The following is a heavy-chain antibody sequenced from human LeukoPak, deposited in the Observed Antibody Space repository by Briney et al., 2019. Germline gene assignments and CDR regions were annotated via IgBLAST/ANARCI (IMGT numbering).Heavy chain of an antibody. Sequence: GRSLRLSCAASGFTFSSYAMHWVRQAPGKGLEWVAVISYDGSNKYYADSVKGRFTISRDNSKNTLYLQINSLRAEDTAVYYCARGGYDFWSGYPMVDPWGQGTLVTVSS. CDR3: ARGGYDFWSGYPMVDP. CDR1: GFTFSSYA. CDR2: ISYDGSNK. V-gene: IGHV3-30-3*01. J-gene: IGHJ5*02. D-gene: IGHD3-3*01.